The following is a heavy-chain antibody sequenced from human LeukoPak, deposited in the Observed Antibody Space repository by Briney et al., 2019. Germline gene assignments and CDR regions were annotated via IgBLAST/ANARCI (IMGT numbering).Heavy chain of an antibody. V-gene: IGHV7-4-1*02. CDR2: INTNTGNP. J-gene: IGHJ5*02. CDR3: AKYNSGWYRWFDP. CDR1: GYAFTTYA. Sequence: ASVKVSFKASGYAFTTYAMNWVRQAPGQGLEWMGWINTNTGNPTYAQGFTGRFVFSLDTSVSTAYLQISSLKAEDTAVYYCAKYNSGWYRWFDPWGQGTLVSVSS. D-gene: IGHD6-19*01.